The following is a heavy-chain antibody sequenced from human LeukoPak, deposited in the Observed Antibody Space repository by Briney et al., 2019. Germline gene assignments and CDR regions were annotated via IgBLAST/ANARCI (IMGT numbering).Heavy chain of an antibody. CDR3: ARDGPDIVVVAPLDY. V-gene: IGHV4-4*07. CDR2: IYTSGST. CDR1: GGSISSYY. J-gene: IGHJ4*02. D-gene: IGHD2-15*01. Sequence: SETLSLTCTVSGGSISSYYWSWIRQPAGKGLEWIGRIYTSGSTNYNPSLKSRVTMSVDTSKNQFSLKLSPVTAADTAVYYCARDGPDIVVVAPLDYWGQGTLVTVSS.